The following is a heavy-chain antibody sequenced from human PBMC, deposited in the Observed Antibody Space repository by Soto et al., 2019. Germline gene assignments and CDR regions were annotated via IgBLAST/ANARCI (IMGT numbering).Heavy chain of an antibody. CDR1: GYTFTRYG. J-gene: IGHJ6*02. D-gene: IGHD3-16*01. CDR3: AMVDVYVTPSPQDV. Sequence: QVQLVQSGAEVKNPGASVKVSCKASGYTFTRYGIGWARQAPGQGLEWMGWINTYNGNTNYAQNVQGRVTLTTDTXPSTAYMETRSLRSNDTAIYYCAMVDVYVTPSPQDVWGQGTTVIVSS. CDR2: INTYNGNT. V-gene: IGHV1-18*01.